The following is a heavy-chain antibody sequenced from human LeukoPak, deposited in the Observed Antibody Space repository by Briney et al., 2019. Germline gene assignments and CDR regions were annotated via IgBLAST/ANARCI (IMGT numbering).Heavy chain of an antibody. CDR1: GYTFTDYN. CDR3: ARSSDEAYYYYMDV. V-gene: IGHV1-2*02. J-gene: IGHJ6*03. Sequence: ASVKVSCKASGYTFTDYNIHWVRQAPGQGLEWMGWISPNSGGTNYAQKFQGRVTMTRDTSITTAYMELSSLRSEDTAVYYCARSSDEAYYYYMDVWGKGTTVTVSS. D-gene: IGHD2-2*01. CDR2: ISPNSGGT.